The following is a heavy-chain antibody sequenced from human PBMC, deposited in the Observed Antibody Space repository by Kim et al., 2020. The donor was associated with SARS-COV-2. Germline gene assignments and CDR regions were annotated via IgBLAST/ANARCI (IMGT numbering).Heavy chain of an antibody. D-gene: IGHD1-26*01. Sequence: GGSLRLSCAASGFTFSSYSLAWVRQAPGEGLEWVSVISDNSVFIYYADSVKGRFTISRDNVRNTLYLQMNSLRAEDTAFYYCARKKVGPNPFDYWGRGTLVTVSS. CDR2: ISDNSVFI. J-gene: IGHJ4*02. V-gene: IGHV3-23*01. CDR1: GFTFSSYS. CDR3: ARKKVGPNPFDY.